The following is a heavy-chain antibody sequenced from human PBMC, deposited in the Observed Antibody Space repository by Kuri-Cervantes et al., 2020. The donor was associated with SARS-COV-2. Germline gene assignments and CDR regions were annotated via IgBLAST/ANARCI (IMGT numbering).Heavy chain of an antibody. CDR1: GFTVSSNE. CDR2: ISSSSSYI. CDR3: ASPRNQYSSPSPFDY. Sequence: GSLRLSCAAPGFTVSSNEMSWVRQAPGKGLEWVSSISSSSSYIYYADSVKGRFTISRDNAKNSLYLQMNSLRAEDTAVYYCASPRNQYSSPSPFDYWGQGTLVTVSS. V-gene: IGHV3-21*01. D-gene: IGHD6-6*01. J-gene: IGHJ4*02.